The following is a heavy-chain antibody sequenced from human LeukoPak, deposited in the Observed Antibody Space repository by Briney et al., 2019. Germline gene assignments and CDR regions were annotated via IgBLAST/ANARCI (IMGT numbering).Heavy chain of an antibody. CDR2: IRYDGSNK. Sequence: PGGSLRLSCAASGFTFSSYSMNWVRQAPGKGLEWVAFIRYDGSNKYYADSVKGRFTISRDNSKNTLYLQMNSLRAEDTAVYYCAKDFISSWYNFDYWGQGTLVTVSS. D-gene: IGHD6-13*01. CDR3: AKDFISSWYNFDY. J-gene: IGHJ4*02. CDR1: GFTFSSYS. V-gene: IGHV3-30*02.